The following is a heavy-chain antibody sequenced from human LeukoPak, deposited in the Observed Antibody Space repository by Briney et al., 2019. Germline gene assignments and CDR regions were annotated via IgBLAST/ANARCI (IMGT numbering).Heavy chain of an antibody. Sequence: GASVKVSCKVSGYTLIELSIHWVRQTPGKGLEWMGGFDSQDGETIYAQKFQGRVTMTEDTSTDTAYMELSSLRSEDTAVYYCATDKMVRGFKWFDPWGQGTLVTVSS. D-gene: IGHD3-10*01. CDR2: FDSQDGET. V-gene: IGHV1-24*01. J-gene: IGHJ5*02. CDR3: ATDKMVRGFKWFDP. CDR1: GYTLIELS.